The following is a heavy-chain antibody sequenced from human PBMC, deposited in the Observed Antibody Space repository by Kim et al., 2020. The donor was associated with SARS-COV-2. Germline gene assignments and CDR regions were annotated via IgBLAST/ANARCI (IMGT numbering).Heavy chain of an antibody. J-gene: IGHJ5*02. V-gene: IGHV4-34*01. CDR2: INHSGST. CDR3: ARGRGGAYSYGLWYWFDP. CDR1: GGSFSGYY. Sequence: SETLSLTCAVYGGSFSGYYWSWIRQPPGKGLEWIGEINHSGSTNYNPSLKSRVTISVDTSKNQFSLKLSSVTAADTAVYYCARGRGGAYSYGLWYWFDPWGQGTLVTVSS. D-gene: IGHD5-18*01.